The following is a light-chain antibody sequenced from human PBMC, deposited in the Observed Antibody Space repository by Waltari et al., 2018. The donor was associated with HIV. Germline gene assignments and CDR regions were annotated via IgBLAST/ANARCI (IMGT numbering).Light chain of an antibody. CDR3: AVLDDTLGGGV. CDR2: RDN. V-gene: IGLV1-47*01. J-gene: IGLJ2*01. Sequence: QSVLTQPPSASGTPGQTVTISRSGCTAHIGANLVFWFQQFPGTAPKLLIYRDNLRHSGVPARFSGSKSGTSASLTISGLRSDDEAHYFCAVLDDTLGGGVFGGGTKLTVL. CDR1: TAHIGANL.